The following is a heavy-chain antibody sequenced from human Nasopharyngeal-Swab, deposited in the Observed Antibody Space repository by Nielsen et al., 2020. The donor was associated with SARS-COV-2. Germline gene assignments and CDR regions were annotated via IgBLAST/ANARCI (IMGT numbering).Heavy chain of an antibody. CDR2: IYQSGST. V-gene: IGHV4-30-2*01. Sequence: RQAPGKGLEWLGYIYQSGSTDYNPSLKSRVTISIDRSKNQFSLKLISVTAADTAVYYCAREISGGSSHDAFDVWGQGTMVTVSS. J-gene: IGHJ3*01. CDR3: AREISGGSSHDAFDV. D-gene: IGHD2-15*01.